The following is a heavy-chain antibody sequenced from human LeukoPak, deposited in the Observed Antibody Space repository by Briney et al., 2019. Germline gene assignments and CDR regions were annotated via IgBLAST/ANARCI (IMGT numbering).Heavy chain of an antibody. D-gene: IGHD3-22*01. J-gene: IGHJ4*02. CDR2: INPNSGGT. CDR3: ARPRYDSRGYRRYYFDY. CDR1: GYTFTGYY. V-gene: IGHV1-2*06. Sequence: ASVKVSCKASGYTFTGYYMHWVRQAPGQGLEWMGRINPNSGGTNYAQKFQGRVTMTRDTSIGTAYMELSRLRSDDTAVYYCARPRYDSRGYRRYYFDYWGQGTLVTVSS.